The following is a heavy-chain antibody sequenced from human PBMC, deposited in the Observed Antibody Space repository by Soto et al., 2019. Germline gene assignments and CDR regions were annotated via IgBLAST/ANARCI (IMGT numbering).Heavy chain of an antibody. Sequence: GESLKISCKGSGYSFTSYWIGWVRQMPGKGLEWMGMIYPGDSDTRYSPSCQGQVTISADKSSSTAYLQWSSLKASDTAMYCCARLSDPDDPGGYYYYYGMDVWGQGTTVTVSS. CDR1: GYSFTSYW. CDR2: IYPGDSDT. J-gene: IGHJ6*02. CDR3: ARLSDPDDPGGYYYYYGMDV. V-gene: IGHV5-51*01. D-gene: IGHD2-15*01.